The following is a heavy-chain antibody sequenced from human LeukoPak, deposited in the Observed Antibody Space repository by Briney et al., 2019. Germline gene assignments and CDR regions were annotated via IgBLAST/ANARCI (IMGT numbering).Heavy chain of an antibody. CDR3: AKDRWYQLLDDASDI. D-gene: IGHD2-2*01. Sequence: GRSLRLSCAASGFTFSSYGTHWVRQAPGKGLEWVAVISDDGSKKYSADSVKGRFTISRDNSKNTLYLQMNSLRAEDTAVYYCAKDRWYQLLDDASDIWGQGTMVTVSS. CDR1: GFTFSSYG. V-gene: IGHV3-30*18. CDR2: ISDDGSKK. J-gene: IGHJ3*02.